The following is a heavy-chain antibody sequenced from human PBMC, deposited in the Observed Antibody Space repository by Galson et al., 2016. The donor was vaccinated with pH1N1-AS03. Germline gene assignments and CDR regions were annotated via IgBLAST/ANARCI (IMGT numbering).Heavy chain of an antibody. V-gene: IGHV4-61*01. J-gene: IGHJ3*02. Sequence: LSLTCTVSGGSVSSGRYYWSWIRQPPGKGLEWIGYIHYSGTTNYNPSLKSRVTMSVDTSKNQFSLKLSSLTAADTAVYYCARGRGYNYGSGGAAFDIWGQGTTVTVSS. CDR1: GGSVSSGRYY. CDR3: ARGRGYNYGSGGAAFDI. D-gene: IGHD5-18*01. CDR2: IHYSGTT.